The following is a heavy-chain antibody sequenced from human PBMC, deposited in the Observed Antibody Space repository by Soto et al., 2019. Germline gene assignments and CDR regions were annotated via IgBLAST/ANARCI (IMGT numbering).Heavy chain of an antibody. CDR3: ARRGTYSSGWDY. CDR2: IHGGDSNT. CDR1: GYIFTTYW. V-gene: IGHV5-51*01. Sequence: GESLKISCKVSGYIFTTYWIGWVRQMPGKGPEWMGIIHGGDSNTRYSPSFEGQVTISTDKSISTAYLQWSSLKASDTAMYYCARRGTYSSGWDYWGQGTLVTVSS. D-gene: IGHD6-19*01. J-gene: IGHJ4*02.